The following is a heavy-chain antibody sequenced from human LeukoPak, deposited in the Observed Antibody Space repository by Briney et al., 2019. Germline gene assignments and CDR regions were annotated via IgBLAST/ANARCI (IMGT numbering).Heavy chain of an antibody. V-gene: IGHV1-18*01. CDR1: GHTFTSYG. CDR2: ISAYNGNT. CDR3: AREYDIVGYGDLDY. Sequence: ASVKVSCKASGHTFTSYGISWVRQAPGQGLEWMGWISAYNGNTNYAQKLQGRVTMTTDTSTSTAYMELRSLRSDDTAVYYCAREYDIVGYGDLDYWGQGTLVTVSS. J-gene: IGHJ4*02. D-gene: IGHD4-17*01.